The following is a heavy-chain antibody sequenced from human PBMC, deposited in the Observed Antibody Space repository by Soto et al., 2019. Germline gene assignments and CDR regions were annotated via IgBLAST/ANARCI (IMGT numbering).Heavy chain of an antibody. CDR2: INHLETT. D-gene: IGHD3-10*01. J-gene: IGHJ4*02. CDR1: GASITYGAYS. CDR3: DRGGGFDSFDY. Sequence: SETLSLTCTVSGASITYGAYSWSWIRQTPGKGLEWIGYINHLETTFYNPSFESRLTLSIDRTKNQFSLNLKSMSAADRAVYFCDRGGGFDSFDYWGQGIMVTVYS. V-gene: IGHV4-30-2*01.